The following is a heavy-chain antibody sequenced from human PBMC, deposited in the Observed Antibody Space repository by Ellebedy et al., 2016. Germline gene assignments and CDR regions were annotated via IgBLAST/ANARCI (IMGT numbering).Heavy chain of an antibody. J-gene: IGHJ4*02. CDR1: GFTFSSYA. CDR3: ARAYCSGATCYSPDY. V-gene: IGHV3-30-3*01. D-gene: IGHD2-15*01. Sequence: GGSLRLSCAASGFTFSSYAMHWVRQAPGKGLNWVAVISFDGSNKYYADSVKGRFTISRDNSKNTLYLQMNSLIAEDTAIYYCARAYCSGATCYSPDYWGQGTLVTVSS. CDR2: ISFDGSNK.